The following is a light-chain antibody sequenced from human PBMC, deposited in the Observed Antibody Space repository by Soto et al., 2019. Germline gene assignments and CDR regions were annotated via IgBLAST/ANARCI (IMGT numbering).Light chain of an antibody. J-gene: IGLJ3*02. CDR3: QTWGTGIQV. CDR1: SGHSSYA. V-gene: IGLV4-69*01. Sequence: QPLLTQSPSASASLGASVKLTCTLSSGHSSYAIAWHQQQPEKGPRYLMKVNTDGSHTRGDGIPDRFSGSSSGAERYLTISSLQSDDEADYYCQTWGTGIQVFGGGTKLTVL. CDR2: VNTDGSH.